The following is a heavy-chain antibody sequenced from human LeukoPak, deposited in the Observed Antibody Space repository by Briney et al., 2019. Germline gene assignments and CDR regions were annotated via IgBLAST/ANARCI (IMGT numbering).Heavy chain of an antibody. V-gene: IGHV3-23*01. D-gene: IGHD6-13*01. Sequence: GGSLRLSSAASGFTFSNYAMSWVRQAPGKGLEWVSAISANGGGTYYADSVKGRFTISRDNSKNTLYLQMNSLRAEDTAVYYCAKGSSPFDYWGQGTLVTVSS. CDR2: ISANGGGT. CDR1: GFTFSNYA. J-gene: IGHJ4*02. CDR3: AKGSSPFDY.